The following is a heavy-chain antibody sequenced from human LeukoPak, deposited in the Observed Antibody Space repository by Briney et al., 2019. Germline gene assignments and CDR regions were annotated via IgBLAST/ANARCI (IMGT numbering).Heavy chain of an antibody. D-gene: IGHD3-22*01. Sequence: PSETLSLTCTVSGGSITSYYWSWIRQPPGKGLEWIGYLYYSVGTNYNPSLKSRVTISGDTSKNQFSLKLTSLTAADTAVYYCAREDSSGYLGYWGQGTLVTVSS. V-gene: IGHV4-59*01. CDR2: LYYSVGT. CDR3: AREDSSGYLGY. CDR1: GGSITSYY. J-gene: IGHJ4*02.